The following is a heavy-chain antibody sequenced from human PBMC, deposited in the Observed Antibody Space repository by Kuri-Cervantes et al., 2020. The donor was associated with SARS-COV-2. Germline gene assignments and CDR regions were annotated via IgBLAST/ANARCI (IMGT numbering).Heavy chain of an antibody. CDR2: IIPILGTA. V-gene: IGHV1-69*10. CDR1: GGTFSSYA. J-gene: IGHJ6*02. Sequence: SVKVSCKASGGTFSSYAISWVRQAPGQGLEWMGGIIPILGTANYAQKFQGRVTITADKSTSTAYMELSSLRSEDTAVYYCARSRPKYSSGWYYYGMDVWGQGTTVTVSS. D-gene: IGHD6-25*01. CDR3: ARSRPKYSSGWYYYGMDV.